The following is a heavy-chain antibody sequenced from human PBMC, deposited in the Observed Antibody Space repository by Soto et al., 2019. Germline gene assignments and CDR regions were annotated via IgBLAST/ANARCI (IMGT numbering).Heavy chain of an antibody. CDR2: IRCYNGKT. D-gene: IGHD3-3*01. J-gene: IGHJ6*02. Sequence: QVQVVQSGDEVKETGASVRVSCKTSGYRFTAYGISWVRQAPGQGRDLMGWIRCYNGKTKYGQKVHGRVTMTTETSTSRAYMEVRRLRSDDTAIYYCARDAPPPELRFLEWHNYDYNGMDVWSQGTTVTDSS. CDR1: GYRFTAYG. CDR3: ARDAPPPELRFLEWHNYDYNGMDV. V-gene: IGHV1-18*01.